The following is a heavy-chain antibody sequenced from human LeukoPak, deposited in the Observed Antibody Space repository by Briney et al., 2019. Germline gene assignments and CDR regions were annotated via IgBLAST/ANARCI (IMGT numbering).Heavy chain of an antibody. J-gene: IGHJ2*01. D-gene: IGHD2-2*01. V-gene: IGHV4-39*07. CDR3: ARSLGNSPEYQPLSRSYWYFDL. CDR1: GGSISSSSYY. CDR2: IYTSGST. Sequence: SETLSLTCTVSGGSISSSSYYWGWIRQPPGKGLEWIGRIYTSGSTNYNPSLKSRVTMSVDTSKNQFSLKLSSVTAADTAVYYCARSLGNSPEYQPLSRSYWYFDLWGRGTLVTVSS.